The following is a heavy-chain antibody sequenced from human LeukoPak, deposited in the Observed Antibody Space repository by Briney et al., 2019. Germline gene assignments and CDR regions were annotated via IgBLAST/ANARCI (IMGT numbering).Heavy chain of an antibody. J-gene: IGHJ3*02. CDR1: GGSFSGYY. CDR2: INHSGST. CDR3: ARDSPGNYYDSSGYAFDI. V-gene: IGHV4-34*01. D-gene: IGHD3-22*01. Sequence: SQTLSLTCAVYGGSFSGYYWSWIRQPPGKGLEWIGEINHSGSTNYNPSLKSRVTISVDTSKNQFSLKLSSVTAADTAVYYCARDSPGNYYDSSGYAFDIWGQGTMVTVSS.